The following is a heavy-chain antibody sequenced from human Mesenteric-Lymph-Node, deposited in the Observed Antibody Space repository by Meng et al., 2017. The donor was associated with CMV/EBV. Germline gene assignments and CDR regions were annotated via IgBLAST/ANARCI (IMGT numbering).Heavy chain of an antibody. CDR1: GFTFSSYV. CDR3: AKSGQDTTMIYDY. Sequence: AASGFTFSSYVMSWVRQAPGKGLGWVSVIYSGSSSTHYADSVKGRFTISRDNSKNTLYLQMNSLRAEDTAIYYCAKSGQDTTMIYDYWGQGTLVTVSS. CDR2: IYSGSSST. D-gene: IGHD5-18*01. V-gene: IGHV3-23*03. J-gene: IGHJ4*02.